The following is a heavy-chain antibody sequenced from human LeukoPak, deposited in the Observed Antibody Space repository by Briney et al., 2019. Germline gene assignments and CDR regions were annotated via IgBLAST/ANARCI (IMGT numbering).Heavy chain of an antibody. CDR3: ARDMKMEPPAPSGHSYGMEV. Sequence: GGSLRLSCAASGFTFSSYWMNWVRQAPGKGLEWVANIKQDGREKYYLDSVKGRFTISRDNAKNSLCLQMNRLRAEDTAVYYCARDMKMEPPAPSGHSYGMEVWGQGTTVTVSS. CDR1: GFTFSSYW. D-gene: IGHD1-14*01. J-gene: IGHJ6*02. CDR2: IKQDGREK. V-gene: IGHV3-7*01.